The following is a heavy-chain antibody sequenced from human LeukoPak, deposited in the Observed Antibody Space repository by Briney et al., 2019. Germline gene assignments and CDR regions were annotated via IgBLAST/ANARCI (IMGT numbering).Heavy chain of an antibody. J-gene: IGHJ4*02. Sequence: PGGSLRLSCAASGFTFNTYAMSWVRQAPGKGLEWVSSIGGGGGTYYADSVKGRFTISRDNSKNTLDLQMNSLRAEDTAVYYCAKGLKGCSGGSCYYFFDFWGQGTLVTVSS. V-gene: IGHV3-23*01. CDR3: AKGLKGCSGGSCYYFFDF. D-gene: IGHD2-15*01. CDR2: IGGGGGT. CDR1: GFTFNTYA.